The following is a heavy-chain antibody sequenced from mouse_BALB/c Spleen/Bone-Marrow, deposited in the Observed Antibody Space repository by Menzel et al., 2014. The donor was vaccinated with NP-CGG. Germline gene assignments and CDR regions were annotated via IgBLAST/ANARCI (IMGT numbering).Heavy chain of an antibody. J-gene: IGHJ2*01. V-gene: IGHV1-87*01. Sequence: VQLQQSGAELARPGASVKLSCKASGYTFTSYWMQWVKQRPGQGLEWIGAIYPGDGDTRYTQKFKGKATLTADKSSSTAYMQPSSLASEDSAVYYCARWLLPFDYWGQGTTLTVSS. CDR2: IYPGDGDT. CDR1: GYTFTSYW. D-gene: IGHD2-3*01. CDR3: ARWLLPFDY.